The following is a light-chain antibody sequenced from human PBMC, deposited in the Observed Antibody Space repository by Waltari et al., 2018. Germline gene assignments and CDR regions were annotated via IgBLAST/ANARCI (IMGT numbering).Light chain of an antibody. J-gene: IGLJ3*02. CDR1: SSNIGSNY. V-gene: IGLV1-47*01. CDR3: AAWDDSLSGRGV. Sequence: QSVLTQPPSASGTPGQRVTISCSGSSSNIGSNYVYWYQQLPGTAPKLRIYRNHQRPSGVPDRFSGSTSGTSASLAISGLRSEDEADYYCAAWDDSLSGRGVFGGGTKLTVL. CDR2: RNH.